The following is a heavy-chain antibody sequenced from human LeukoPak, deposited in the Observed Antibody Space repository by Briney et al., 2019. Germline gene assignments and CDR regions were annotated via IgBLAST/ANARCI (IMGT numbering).Heavy chain of an antibody. CDR3: ARLHSSGYYDAFDI. CDR2: FYPGDSDT. V-gene: IGHV5-51*01. CDR1: GWLFTSYW. Sequence: GEALQISCKGSGWLFTSYWIGWARQLPGKGLEGMGIFYPGDSDTRYSPSFPGQVTISADKSISTAYLQWSSLKASDTAMYYCARLHSSGYYDAFDIWGQGTMVTVSS. D-gene: IGHD3-22*01. J-gene: IGHJ3*02.